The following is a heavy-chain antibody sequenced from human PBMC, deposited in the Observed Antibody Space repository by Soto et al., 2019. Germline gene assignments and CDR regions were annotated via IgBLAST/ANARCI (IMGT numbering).Heavy chain of an antibody. V-gene: IGHV1-18*01. Sequence: ASVKVSCKASGYTFTSYGISWVRQAPGQGLEWMGWISAYNGNTNYAQKFQGRVTMTTDTSTSTAYMELRSLRSEDTAVYYCGEVFFWGGFGESNWLDPWGQGTLVTVSS. J-gene: IGHJ5*02. CDR2: ISAYNGNT. CDR1: GYTFTSYG. D-gene: IGHD3-10*01. CDR3: GEVFFWGGFGESNWLDP.